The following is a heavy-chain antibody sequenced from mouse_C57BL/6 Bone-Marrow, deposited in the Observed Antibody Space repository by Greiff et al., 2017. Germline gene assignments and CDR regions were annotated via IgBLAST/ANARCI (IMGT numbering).Heavy chain of an antibody. CDR2: FYPGSGSI. D-gene: IGHD1-1*01. J-gene: IGHJ1*03. Sequence: QVQLQQSGAELVKPGASVKLSCKASGYTFTEYTIHWVKQRSGQGLEWIGWFYPGSGSIKYNEKFKDKATLNADKSSSTVYMELSRLTSEDSAVYYCARHEGITTVVAPSYWYFDVWGTGTTVTVSS. V-gene: IGHV1-62-2*01. CDR1: GYTFTEYT. CDR3: ARHEGITTVVAPSYWYFDV.